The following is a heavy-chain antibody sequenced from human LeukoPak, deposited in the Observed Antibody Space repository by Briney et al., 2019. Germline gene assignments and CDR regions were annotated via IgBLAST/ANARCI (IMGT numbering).Heavy chain of an antibody. CDR3: ARRATGH. CDR2: INHSGST. CDR1: GGSISRYY. J-gene: IGHJ4*02. V-gene: IGHV4-34*01. Sequence: PSETLSLTCTVSGGSISRYYWSWIRQPPGKGLEWIGEINHSGSTNYNPSLKSRVTISVDTSKNQFSLKLSSVTAADTVVYYCARRATGHWGQGTLVTVSS. D-gene: IGHD1-26*01.